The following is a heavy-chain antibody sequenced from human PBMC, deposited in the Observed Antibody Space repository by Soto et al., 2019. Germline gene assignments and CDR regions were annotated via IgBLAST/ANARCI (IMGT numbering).Heavy chain of an antibody. Sequence: ASVKVSCKASGYTFTSYGISWVRQAPVQGREWMGWISAYNGNTNYAQKLQGRVTMTTDTSTSTAYMELRSLRSDDTAVYYCARELGITMIVVVPEDYYGMDVWGQGTTVTVSS. D-gene: IGHD3-22*01. CDR3: ARELGITMIVVVPEDYYGMDV. J-gene: IGHJ6*02. CDR1: GYTFTSYG. CDR2: ISAYNGNT. V-gene: IGHV1-18*04.